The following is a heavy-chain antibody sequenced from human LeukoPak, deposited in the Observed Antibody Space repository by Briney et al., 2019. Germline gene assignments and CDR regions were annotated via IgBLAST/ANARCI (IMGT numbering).Heavy chain of an antibody. D-gene: IGHD2-2*01. J-gene: IGHJ3*02. CDR2: ISGSGGST. Sequence: GGSLRLSCAASGFTFSSYAMSWVRQAPGKGLEWVSAISGSGGSTYYADSVKGRFTISRDNSKNTLYLQMNSLSAEDTAVYYCAKDQGYCSSTSCYGSAFDIWGQGTMVTVSS. V-gene: IGHV3-23*01. CDR3: AKDQGYCSSTSCYGSAFDI. CDR1: GFTFSSYA.